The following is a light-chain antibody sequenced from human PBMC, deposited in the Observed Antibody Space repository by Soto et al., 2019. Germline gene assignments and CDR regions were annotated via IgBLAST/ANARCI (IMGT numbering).Light chain of an antibody. CDR1: QSVSSN. CDR2: GAS. V-gene: IGKV3-15*01. J-gene: IGKJ1*01. CDR3: QQYNNRAPWT. Sequence: EIVMTQSPATLSVSPGERATLSCRASQSVSSNLAWYQQKPGQAPRLLIYGASTRATGIPARLSGSGSGTEFTLTISSPQSEDFAGYYSQQYNNRAPWTFGQGTKV.